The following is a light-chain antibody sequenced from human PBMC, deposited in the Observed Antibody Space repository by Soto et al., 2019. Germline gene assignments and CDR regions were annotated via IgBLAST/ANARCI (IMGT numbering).Light chain of an antibody. V-gene: IGKV3-15*01. Sequence: EIVMTQSPATLSVSPGERATLSCRASQIVSSNVAWYQQKAGQAPRLLINDASTRATGIPARFSVSGSGTEFTLTISSLQSEDFEVYYCQQYNTWPPMYTFGQGTKLEIK. J-gene: IGKJ2*01. CDR2: DAS. CDR1: QIVSSN. CDR3: QQYNTWPPMYT.